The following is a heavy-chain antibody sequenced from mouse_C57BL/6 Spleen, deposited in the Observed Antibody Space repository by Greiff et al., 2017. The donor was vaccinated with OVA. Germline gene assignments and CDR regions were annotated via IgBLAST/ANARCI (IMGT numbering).Heavy chain of an antibody. V-gene: IGHV2-5*01. D-gene: IGHD2-4*01. CDR3: AIFYDYNDYYAMCY. Sequence: VMLVESGPGLVQPSQSLSITCTVSGFSLTSYGVHWVRQSPGKGLEWLGVIWRGGSTDYNAAFMSRLTITKDNSKSQVFLKINSLQTDDTAIYYCAIFYDYNDYYAMCYWGQGTSVTVSS. J-gene: IGHJ4*01. CDR2: IWRGGST. CDR1: GFSLTSYG.